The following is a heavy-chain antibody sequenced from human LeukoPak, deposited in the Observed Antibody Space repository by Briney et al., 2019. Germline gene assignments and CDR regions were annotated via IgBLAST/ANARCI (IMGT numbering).Heavy chain of an antibody. Sequence: GGSLRLSCAASGFTFSDYYMSWIRLAPGKGLEWGSYISSSGSTIYYADSVKGRFTISRDNAKNSLYLQMNSLRAEDTAVYYCARDHGYSSSWFSSDYYYGMDVWCQGTTVTVSS. V-gene: IGHV3-11*01. D-gene: IGHD6-13*01. CDR2: ISSSGSTI. CDR3: ARDHGYSSSWFSSDYYYGMDV. J-gene: IGHJ6*02. CDR1: GFTFSDYY.